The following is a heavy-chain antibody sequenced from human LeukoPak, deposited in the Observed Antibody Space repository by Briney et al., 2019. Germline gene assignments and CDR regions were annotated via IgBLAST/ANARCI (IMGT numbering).Heavy chain of an antibody. CDR1: GFTFSSYW. J-gene: IGHJ6*03. D-gene: IGHD2-8*01. V-gene: IGHV3-30*02. CDR2: IQYDGSNE. Sequence: GGSLRLSCAASGFTFSSYWMHWVCQAPGKGLEWVAYIQYDGSNEQYANSVKGRFSISRDSSKNTLYLQMNSLRAEDTAVYYCAKDRCSNGIGCFYYYMDVWGKGTTVTISS. CDR3: AKDRCSNGIGCFYYYMDV.